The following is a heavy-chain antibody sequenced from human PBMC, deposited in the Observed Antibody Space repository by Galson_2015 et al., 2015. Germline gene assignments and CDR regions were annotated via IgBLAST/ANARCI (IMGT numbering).Heavy chain of an antibody. V-gene: IGHV3-23*01. J-gene: IGHJ4*02. CDR1: GFTFSSYA. CDR3: ATSGGSTWYSGLAYFAY. D-gene: IGHD6-13*01. CDR2: RSGSGDTT. Sequence: SLRLSCAASGFTFSSYAMSWVRQAPGKGLEWVSARSGSGDTTHYADSVKGRFTISRDYSKNTLYLQINSLRAEDTAMYYCATSGGSTWYSGLAYFAYSGQGTRVTGSS.